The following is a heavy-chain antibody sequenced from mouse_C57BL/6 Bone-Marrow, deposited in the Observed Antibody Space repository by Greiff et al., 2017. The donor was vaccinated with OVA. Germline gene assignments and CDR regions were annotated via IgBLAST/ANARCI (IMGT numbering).Heavy chain of an antibody. CDR3: GRSNWDGSYAMDY. CDR1: GYTFTSYW. CDR2: IKPSNGGT. J-gene: IGHJ4*01. V-gene: IGHV1-53*01. Sequence: QVQLQQPGTDLVKPGASVKLSCKASGYTFTSYWMHWVKQRPGQGLEWIGNIKPSNGGTNYNEEFKSQATLTVDKSSSTAYMQLSSLTSEDSAVYYCGRSNWDGSYAMDYWGQGTSVTVSS. D-gene: IGHD4-1*01.